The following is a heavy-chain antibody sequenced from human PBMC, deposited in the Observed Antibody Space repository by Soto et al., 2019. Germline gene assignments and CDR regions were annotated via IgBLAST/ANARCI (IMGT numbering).Heavy chain of an antibody. Sequence: ASVKVSCKASGGTFSSYAISWVRQAPGQGLEWMGGIIPIFGTANYAQKFQGRVTITADESTSTAYMELSSLRSEDTAVYYCARGYCSGGSCYDQDYWGQGTLVTVSS. J-gene: IGHJ4*02. CDR2: IIPIFGTA. D-gene: IGHD2-15*01. V-gene: IGHV1-69*13. CDR3: ARGYCSGGSCYDQDY. CDR1: GGTFSSYA.